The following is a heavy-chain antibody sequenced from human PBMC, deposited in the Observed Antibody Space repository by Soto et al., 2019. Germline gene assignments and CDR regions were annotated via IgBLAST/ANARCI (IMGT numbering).Heavy chain of an antibody. V-gene: IGHV6-1*01. J-gene: IGHJ6*03. D-gene: IGHD5-12*01. Sequence: PAQTLSLTCAISGDSVSSNSAAWNWIRQSPSRGLEWLGRTYYRSKWYNDYAVSVKSRITINPDTSKNQFSLQLNSVTPEDTAVYYCARDQGYEFLHYYYYYMAVWGKGTTVTVSS. CDR2: TYYRSKWYN. CDR1: GDSVSSNSAA. CDR3: ARDQGYEFLHYYYYYMAV.